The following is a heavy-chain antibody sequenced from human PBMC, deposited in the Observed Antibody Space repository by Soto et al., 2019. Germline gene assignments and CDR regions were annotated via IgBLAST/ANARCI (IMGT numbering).Heavy chain of an antibody. CDR3: AKARSPMRCFAP. CDR1: GASVRSYH. V-gene: IGHV4-4*07. CDR2: VQMSGTT. Sequence: PSETLSLTCAVSGASVRSYHWSWIRQAAGKGLEWIGRVQMSGTTNYNPSLKTRVTMSLDTSKNEVSLRMTSVTAADTAVYFCAKARSPMRCFAPWGQGIRVTVSS. D-gene: IGHD2-8*01. J-gene: IGHJ5*02.